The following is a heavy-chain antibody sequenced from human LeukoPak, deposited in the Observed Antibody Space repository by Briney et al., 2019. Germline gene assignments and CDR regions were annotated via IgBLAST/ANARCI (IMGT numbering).Heavy chain of an antibody. CDR2: IISSGSTI. D-gene: IGHD3-10*01. CDR1: GFTFSDYY. CDR3: ARENRTFGSGTSGNWFDP. J-gene: IGHJ5*02. V-gene: IGHV3-11*01. Sequence: GSLRLSCAASGFTFSDYYMSWIRQAPGKGLEWVSYIISSGSTIYYADSVKGRFTISRDNAKNSLYLQMNSLRAEDTAVYYCARENRTFGSGTSGNWFDPWGQGTLVTVSS.